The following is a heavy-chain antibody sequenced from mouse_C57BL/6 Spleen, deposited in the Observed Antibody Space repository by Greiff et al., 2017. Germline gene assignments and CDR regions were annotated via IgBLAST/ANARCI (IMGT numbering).Heavy chain of an antibody. CDR2: IDPEDGAT. D-gene: IGHD3-2*02. CDR3: DRDSSGDLAMDY. CDR1: GFNIKDYY. V-gene: IGHV14-2*01. J-gene: IGHJ4*01. Sequence: EVPLVESGAELVKPGASVTLSCTASGFNIKDYYMHWVKQRTEQGLEWIGRIDPEDGATKYTPKFQGKATITADTSSNTAYLQLNSLTSEDTAVYYCDRDSSGDLAMDYWGQETSVTVSS.